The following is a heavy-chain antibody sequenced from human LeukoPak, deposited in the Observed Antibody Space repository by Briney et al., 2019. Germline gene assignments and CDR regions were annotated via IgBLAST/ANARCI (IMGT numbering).Heavy chain of an antibody. V-gene: IGHV1-8*01. Sequence: ASVKVSCKASGYTLSNYDINWIRQATGQGLDWMGWVSPKTGDTGYTQKFRGRVTMTWNTSINTAYMELSGLRSDGTAVYYCARGRPHADWGQGTPVTVSS. D-gene: IGHD2-2*01. CDR2: VSPKTGDT. CDR3: ARGRPHAD. J-gene: IGHJ4*03. CDR1: GYTLSNYD.